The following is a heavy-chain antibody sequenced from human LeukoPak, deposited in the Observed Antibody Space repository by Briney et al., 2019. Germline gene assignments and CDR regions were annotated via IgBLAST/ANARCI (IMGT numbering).Heavy chain of an antibody. D-gene: IGHD4-23*01. J-gene: IGHJ4*02. CDR2: INPNSGGT. CDR1: GYTFTDYY. Sequence: ASVKVSCKASGYTFTDYYMHWARQAPGQGLEWMGWINPNSGGTNYAQKFQGRVTMTRDTSISTAYMELSRLRSDDTAVYYCAREWATVVTSLGGYWGQGTLVTVSS. CDR3: AREWATVVTSLGGY. V-gene: IGHV1-2*02.